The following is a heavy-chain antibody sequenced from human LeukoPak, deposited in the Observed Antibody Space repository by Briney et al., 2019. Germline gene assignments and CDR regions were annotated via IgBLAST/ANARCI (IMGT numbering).Heavy chain of an antibody. D-gene: IGHD3-16*01. CDR3: AREGGYWFDP. V-gene: IGHV1-18*01. J-gene: IGHJ5*02. CDR1: GYTFTANV. CDR2: ISAYNGNT. Sequence: GASVKVSCKAPGYTFTANVIGGGGQPPGQGLGWMGWISAYNGNTNYAQKLQGRVTMTTDTSTSTAYMELRSLRSDDTAVYYCAREGGYWFDPWGQGTLVTVSS.